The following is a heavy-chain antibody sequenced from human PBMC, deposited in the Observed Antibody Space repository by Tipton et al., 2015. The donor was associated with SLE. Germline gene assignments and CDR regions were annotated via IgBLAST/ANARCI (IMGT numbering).Heavy chain of an antibody. D-gene: IGHD1-26*01. CDR1: GGSISSYY. J-gene: IGHJ2*01. CDR3: ASSRELVGFFDL. CDR2: IYYSGST. Sequence: LRLSCTVSGGSISSYYWSWIRQPPGKGLEWIGYIYYSGSTNYNPSLKSRVTISVDTSKNQFSLKLSSVTAADTAVYYCASSRELVGFFDLWGRGTLVTVSS. V-gene: IGHV4-59*01.